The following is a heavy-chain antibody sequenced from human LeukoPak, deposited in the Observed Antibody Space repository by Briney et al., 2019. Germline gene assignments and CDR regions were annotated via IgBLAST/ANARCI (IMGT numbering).Heavy chain of an antibody. Sequence: PGRSLRLSCAASGFTFSSYGMHWVRQAPGKGLEWVAVISYDGSNKYYADSVKGRFTISRDNSKNTLYLQMNSLRAEDTAVYYCAKDTGPLGVPAAIMNYYGMDVWGQGTTVTVSS. CDR2: ISYDGSNK. CDR3: AKDTGPLGVPAAIMNYYGMDV. D-gene: IGHD2-2*01. V-gene: IGHV3-30*18. CDR1: GFTFSSYG. J-gene: IGHJ6*02.